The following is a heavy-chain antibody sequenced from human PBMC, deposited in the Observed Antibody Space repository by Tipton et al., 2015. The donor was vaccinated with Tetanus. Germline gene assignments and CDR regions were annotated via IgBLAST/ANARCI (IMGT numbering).Heavy chain of an antibody. CDR2: INPNSGGT. J-gene: IGHJ6*02. V-gene: IGHV1-2*02. CDR3: ARAGGHSYYYYYYGMDV. Sequence: QLVQSGAEVKKPGASVKVSCKASGYTFTGYYMHWVRQAPGQGLEWMGWINPNSGGTNYAQKFQGRVTMTRDTSISTAYMGLSRLRSDDTAVYYCARAGGHSYYYYYYGMDVWGQGTTVTVSS. D-gene: IGHD5-18*01. CDR1: GYTFTGYY.